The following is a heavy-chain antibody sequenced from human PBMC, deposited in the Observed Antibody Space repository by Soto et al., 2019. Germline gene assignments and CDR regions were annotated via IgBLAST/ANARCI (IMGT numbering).Heavy chain of an antibody. CDR1: GGSITSSY. V-gene: IGHV4-59*01. J-gene: IGHJ6*02. CDR2: IYDTGISGYTPST. Sequence: SETLSLTCTVSGGSITSSYWIWIRRPPGKGLEWIAYIYDTGISGYTPSTSYNPSLKSRVTMSVDTFKSQFSLKLTSVTAADTAVYYCARGEDAFFYYGLDVWGQGITVTVSS. CDR3: ARGEDAFFYYGLDV.